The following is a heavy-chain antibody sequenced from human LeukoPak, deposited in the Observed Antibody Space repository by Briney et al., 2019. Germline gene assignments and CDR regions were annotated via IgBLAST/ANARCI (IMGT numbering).Heavy chain of an antibody. CDR2: ISSSSSTI. J-gene: IGHJ4*02. V-gene: IGHV3-48*01. CDR3: AKDSNRGWYYFDY. CDR1: GFTFSSYS. Sequence: GGSLRLSCAASGFTFSSYSMNWVRQAPGKGLEWVSYISSSSSTIFYADSVKGRFTISRDNAKNSLYLQMNSLRAEDTALYYCAKDSNRGWYYFDYWGQGTLVTVSS. D-gene: IGHD1-14*01.